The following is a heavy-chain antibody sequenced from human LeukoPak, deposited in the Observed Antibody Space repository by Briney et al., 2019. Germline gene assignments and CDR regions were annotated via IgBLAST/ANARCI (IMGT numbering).Heavy chain of an antibody. D-gene: IGHD3-16*01. Sequence: PGGSLRLSCAASGFIFSTYWMMWARQAPGKELEWVANMKGDGSEIHYVDSVKGRFTITRDNAKNSLSLQMNSLRPEDTAVYYCARPAYTAAYDLWGQGTMVTVSS. CDR3: ARPAYTAAYDL. CDR2: MKGDGSEI. CDR1: GFIFSTYW. V-gene: IGHV3-7*01. J-gene: IGHJ3*01.